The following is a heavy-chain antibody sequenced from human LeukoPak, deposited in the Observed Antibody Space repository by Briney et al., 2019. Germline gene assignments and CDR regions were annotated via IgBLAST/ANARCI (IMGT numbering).Heavy chain of an antibody. CDR2: IYYSGST. Sequence: PSETLSLTCTVSGYSISSGYYWGWIRQPPGKGLEWIGYIYYSGSTNYNPSLKSRVTISVDTSKNQFSLKLSSVTAADTAVYYCARLGDLYYYYYGMDVWGQGTTVTVSS. V-gene: IGHV4-38-2*02. CDR1: GYSISSGYY. J-gene: IGHJ6*02. D-gene: IGHD3-16*01. CDR3: ARLGDLYYYYYGMDV.